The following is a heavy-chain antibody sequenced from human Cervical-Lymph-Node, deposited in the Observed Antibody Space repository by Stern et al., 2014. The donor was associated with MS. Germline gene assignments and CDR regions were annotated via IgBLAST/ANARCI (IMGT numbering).Heavy chain of an antibody. CDR1: GDTLSSYL. Sequence: VQLEESGAEVKKPGSSVRVSCKASGDTLSSYLISWVRQAPGQGLEWMGGIIPSFGTAHYAQRFQGKVTITADESTTTAYMELSSLRSDDTAVYYCARDGVEGGTFGGLDYWGQGTLVTVSS. D-gene: IGHD3-10*01. J-gene: IGHJ4*02. V-gene: IGHV1-69*01. CDR2: IIPSFGTA. CDR3: ARDGVEGGTFGGLDY.